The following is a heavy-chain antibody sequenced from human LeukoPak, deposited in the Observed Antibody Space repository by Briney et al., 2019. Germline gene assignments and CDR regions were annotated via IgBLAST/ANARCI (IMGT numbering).Heavy chain of an antibody. J-gene: IGHJ4*02. D-gene: IGHD1-26*01. CDR2: ISNSGDTT. Sequence: QPGGSLRLSCATSGFTFRYYAMNWVRPAPGKGLEWVSGISNSGDTTYYADSVKGRFSISRDNSKNTLYLQMDSLRAEDTAVYYCAIGWELHRFGYWGQGTLVTVSS. CDR1: GFTFRYYA. CDR3: AIGWELHRFGY. V-gene: IGHV3-23*01.